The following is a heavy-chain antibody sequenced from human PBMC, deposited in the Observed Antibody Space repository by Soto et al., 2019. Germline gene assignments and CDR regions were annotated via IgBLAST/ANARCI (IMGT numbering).Heavy chain of an antibody. CDR2: INSDGSST. CDR3: ARAKAYYDLWSGYYPAPHYFDY. CDR1: GFTFSSYC. V-gene: IGHV3-74*01. Sequence: GGSLRLSCSASGFTFSSYCMHWVRKATGKGLVWVSRINSDGSSTSYADSVKGRFTISRDNAKNTLYLQMNSLRAEDTAVYYCARAKAYYDLWSGYYPAPHYFDYWGQGTLVTVS. J-gene: IGHJ4*02. D-gene: IGHD3-3*01.